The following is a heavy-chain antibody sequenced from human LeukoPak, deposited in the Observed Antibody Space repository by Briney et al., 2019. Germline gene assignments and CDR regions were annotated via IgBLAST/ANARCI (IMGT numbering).Heavy chain of an antibody. V-gene: IGHV4-38-2*02. J-gene: IGHJ6*03. Sequence: PSETLSLTCTVSGYSISSGYYWGWIRQPPGKGLEWIGGIYHSGSTYYNPSLKSRVTISVDTSKNQFSLKLSSVTAADTAVYYCARTVNYYYMDVWGKGTTVTVSS. CDR2: IYHSGST. CDR1: GYSISSGYY. CDR3: ARTVNYYYMDV.